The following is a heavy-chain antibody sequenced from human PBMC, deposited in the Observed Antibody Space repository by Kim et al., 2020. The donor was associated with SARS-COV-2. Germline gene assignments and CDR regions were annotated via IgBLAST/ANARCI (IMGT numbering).Heavy chain of an antibody. CDR1: GFTVSSNH. D-gene: IGHD6-13*01. CDR3: AREPPVRGAAGTGPFDY. CDR2: IYSGGST. J-gene: IGHJ4*02. Sequence: GGSLRLSYAASGFTVSSNHMNWVRQAPGKGLEWVSIIYSGGSTYYAHSVKGRFTVSRDNSKNTLYLQMNTLTAEDTAVYYCAREPPVRGAAGTGPFDYWGQGTLVTVSS. V-gene: IGHV3-53*01.